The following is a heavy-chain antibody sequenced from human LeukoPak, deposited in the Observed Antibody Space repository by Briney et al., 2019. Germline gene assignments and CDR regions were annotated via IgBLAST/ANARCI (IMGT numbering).Heavy chain of an antibody. Sequence: ASETLSLTCTVSGGSISSYYWSWIRQPPGKGLEWIGYICYSGSTNYNPSLKSRVTISVDTSKNQFSLKLSSVTAADTAVYYCARVSSSSWYRWFDPWGQGTLVTVSS. CDR3: ARVSSSSWYRWFDP. CDR1: GGSISSYY. J-gene: IGHJ5*02. D-gene: IGHD6-13*01. V-gene: IGHV4-59*01. CDR2: ICYSGST.